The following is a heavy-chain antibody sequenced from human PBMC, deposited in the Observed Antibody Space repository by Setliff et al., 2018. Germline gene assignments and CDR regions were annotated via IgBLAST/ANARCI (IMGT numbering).Heavy chain of an antibody. Sequence: SETLSLTCIVSGDSISGYFWSWIRQAPGKGLEWIGYIQKRGSTTTKYNPSLGSRISMSIDTSKNQFSLQLSSVTAADTAVYYCARDQYTSGWYGPPESYFDCWGLGILVTVSS. V-gene: IGHV4-59*01. J-gene: IGHJ4*01. CDR1: GDSISGYF. D-gene: IGHD6-19*01. CDR2: IQKRGSTTT. CDR3: ARDQYTSGWYGPPESYFDC.